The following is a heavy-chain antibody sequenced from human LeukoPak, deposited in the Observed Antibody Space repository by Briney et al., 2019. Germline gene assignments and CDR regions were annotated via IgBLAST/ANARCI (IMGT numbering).Heavy chain of an antibody. J-gene: IGHJ4*02. CDR2: IYYTGSR. CDR1: GASISSSDW. Sequence: SETLSLTCVVSGASISSSDWWSWVRQSPGKGLEWIGEIYYTGSRNYNPSLKSRVAMSVDTSKNQFSLELTSVTAADTAVYYCARDRPDGSGSSHEYWGQGTLVTVSS. D-gene: IGHD3-10*01. V-gene: IGHV4-4*02. CDR3: ARDRPDGSGSSHEY.